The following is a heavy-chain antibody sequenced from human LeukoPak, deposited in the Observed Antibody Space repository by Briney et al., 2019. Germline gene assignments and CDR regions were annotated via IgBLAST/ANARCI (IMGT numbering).Heavy chain of an antibody. D-gene: IGHD5-24*01. CDR3: ARDPGGMAARFDP. Sequence: GGSLRLSCAASGFTFSSYWMHWVRQAPGKGLVWGSRIYSDGSSTNYADSVKGRFTISRDNAKNTLYLQMNSLRAEDTAVYYCARDPGGMAARFDPWGQGTLVTVSS. CDR1: GFTFSSYW. CDR2: IYSDGSST. V-gene: IGHV3-74*01. J-gene: IGHJ5*02.